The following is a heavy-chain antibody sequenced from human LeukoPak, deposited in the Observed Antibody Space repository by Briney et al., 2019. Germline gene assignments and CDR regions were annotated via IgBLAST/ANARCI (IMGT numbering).Heavy chain of an antibody. CDR1: GYTFTSYD. V-gene: IGHV1-8*01. CDR3: ARVGTAMPSGWIQLWSPPTPEFDY. CDR2: MNPNSGNT. D-gene: IGHD5-18*01. J-gene: IGHJ4*02. Sequence: ASVKVSCKASGYTFTSYDINWVRQATGQGLEWMGWMNPNSGNTGYAQKFQGRVTMTRNTSISTAYMELSSLRSEDTAVYYCARVGTAMPSGWIQLWSPPTPEFDYWGQGTLVTVSS.